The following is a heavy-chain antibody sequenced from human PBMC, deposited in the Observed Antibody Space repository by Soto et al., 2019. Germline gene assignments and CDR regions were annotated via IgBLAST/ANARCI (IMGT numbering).Heavy chain of an antibody. CDR2: ISAYNGNT. V-gene: IGHV1-18*01. D-gene: IGHD2-21*02. CDR1: GYTFTSYG. Sequence: ASVKVSCKASGYTFTSYGISWVRQAPGQGLEWMGWISAYNGNTNYAQKFQGRVTMTTDTSTTTAYMELRNLRSDDTAVYYCARDCGGDCYHLFDYWGQGTLVTVSS. CDR3: ARDCGGDCYHLFDY. J-gene: IGHJ4*02.